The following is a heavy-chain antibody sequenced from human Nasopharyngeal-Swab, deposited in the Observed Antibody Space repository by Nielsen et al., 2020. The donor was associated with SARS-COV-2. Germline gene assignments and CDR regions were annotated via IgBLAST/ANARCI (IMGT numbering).Heavy chain of an antibody. J-gene: IGHJ6*02. CDR3: AREKGYQVLLDYYYHGLDV. CDR1: GFTFSDYY. D-gene: IGHD3-10*01. V-gene: IGHV3-11*01. CDR2: ISTSGTST. Sequence: GGSLRLSCVASGFTFSDYYMAWIRQAPGKGLEWVSYISTSGTSTDSADSVKGRFTISRDNANNLLYLHMNNLRDEDMAVYFCAREKGYQVLLDYYYHGLDVWGHGTAITVSS.